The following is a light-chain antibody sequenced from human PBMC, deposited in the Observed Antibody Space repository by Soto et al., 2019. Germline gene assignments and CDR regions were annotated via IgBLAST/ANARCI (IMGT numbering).Light chain of an antibody. CDR2: GAP. J-gene: IGKJ1*01. CDR1: KSVSSN. CDR3: QQDNNWHPGVT. V-gene: IGKV3-15*01. Sequence: IVMTQSPATLPVSPGVRATLSCSASKSVSSNLAWYQQKPGQAPRLLIYGAPTRATVIPARFSGSGSGTEFSGTLRRRQADEFVVDEWQQDNNWHPGVTFGRGAKVESK.